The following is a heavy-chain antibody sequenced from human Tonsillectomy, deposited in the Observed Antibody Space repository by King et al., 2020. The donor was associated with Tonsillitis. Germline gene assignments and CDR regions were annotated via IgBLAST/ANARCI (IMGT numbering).Heavy chain of an antibody. CDR3: ARDRIAAAGTGYYYGMDV. D-gene: IGHD6-13*01. Sequence: VQLQESGPGLVKPSETLSLTCTVSGGSVSSGSYYWSWIRQPPGKGLEWIGYIYYSGSTNYNPSLKSRVTISVDTSKNQFSLKLSSVTAADTAVYYCARDRIAAAGTGYYYGMDVWGHGTTVTVSS. V-gene: IGHV4-61*01. CDR1: GGSVSSGSYY. J-gene: IGHJ6*02. CDR2: IYYSGST.